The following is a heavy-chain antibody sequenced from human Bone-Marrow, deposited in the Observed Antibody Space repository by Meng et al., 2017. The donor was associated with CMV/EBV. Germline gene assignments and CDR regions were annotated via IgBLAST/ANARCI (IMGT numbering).Heavy chain of an antibody. Sequence: ASVKVSCKASGYTFTGYYMHWVRQAPGQGLEWMGWINPNSGGTNYAQKVQGRVTMTRDTSISTAYMELSRLRSDDTAVYYCARDRALERRGQPHYWGQGTRVTGSS. CDR2: INPNSGGT. CDR1: GYTFTGYY. CDR3: ARDRALERRGQPHY. J-gene: IGHJ4*02. D-gene: IGHD1-1*01. V-gene: IGHV1-2*02.